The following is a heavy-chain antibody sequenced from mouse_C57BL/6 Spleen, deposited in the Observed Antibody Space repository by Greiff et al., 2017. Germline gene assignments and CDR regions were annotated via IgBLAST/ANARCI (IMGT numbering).Heavy chain of an antibody. J-gene: IGHJ2*01. CDR3: AIYEGYDFDY. D-gene: IGHD2-3*01. V-gene: IGHV1-64*01. CDR2: IHPNSGST. CDR1: GYTFTSYW. Sequence: VQLQQPGAELVKPGASVKLSCKASGYTFTSYWMHWVKQRPGQGLEWIGMIHPNSGSTNYNEKFKSMATLTVDKSSSTAYLQLSSLTSEDSAVYYCAIYEGYDFDYWGQGTTRTVSS.